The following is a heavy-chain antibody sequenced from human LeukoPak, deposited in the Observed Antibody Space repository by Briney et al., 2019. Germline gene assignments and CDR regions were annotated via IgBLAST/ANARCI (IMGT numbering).Heavy chain of an antibody. CDR2: IGTASDT. CDR3: ARGPPRGKYYYMDV. V-gene: IGHV3-13*01. D-gene: IGHD1-1*01. J-gene: IGHJ6*03. CDR1: GFTFSSFD. Sequence: PGGSLRLSCAASGFTFSSFDMHWVRQPTGQGLECVSTIGTASDTYYPGSVEGRFTLSRDNAENSLYLQMNSLTAGDTAVYYCARGPPRGKYYYMDVWGKGTTLTVSS.